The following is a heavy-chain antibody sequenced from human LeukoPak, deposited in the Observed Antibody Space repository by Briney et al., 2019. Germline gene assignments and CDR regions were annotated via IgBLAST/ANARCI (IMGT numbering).Heavy chain of an antibody. Sequence: SETLSLTCTVSGGSISSYYWSWIRQPPGKGLECIGYIYYSGSTNYNPSLKSRVTISVDTSKNQFSLKLSSVTAADTAVYYCARQGGSSWSRSYRYNWFDPWGQGTLVTVSS. J-gene: IGHJ5*02. CDR2: IYYSGST. CDR3: ARQGGSSWSRSYRYNWFDP. V-gene: IGHV4-59*08. CDR1: GGSISSYY. D-gene: IGHD6-13*01.